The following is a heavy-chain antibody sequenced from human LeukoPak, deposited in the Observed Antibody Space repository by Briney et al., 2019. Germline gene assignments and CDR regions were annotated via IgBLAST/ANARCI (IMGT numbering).Heavy chain of an antibody. CDR2: INHSGST. CDR1: GGSFSGYY. D-gene: IGHD6-13*01. Sequence: SETLSLTCAVYGGSFSGYYWSWIRQPPGKGLEWIGEINHSGSTNYNPSLKSRVTISVDTSKNQFSLKLSSVTAADTAVYYCAGSYSSPFYYYYYMDVWGKGTTVTVSS. V-gene: IGHV4-34*01. CDR3: AGSYSSPFYYYYYMDV. J-gene: IGHJ6*03.